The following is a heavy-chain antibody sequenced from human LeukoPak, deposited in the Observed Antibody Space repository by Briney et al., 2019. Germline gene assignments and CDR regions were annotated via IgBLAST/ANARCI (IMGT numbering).Heavy chain of an antibody. J-gene: IGHJ4*02. CDR3: ARSWMKDY. V-gene: IGHV1-18*04. D-gene: IGHD5-12*01. CDR1: GYTFTGYY. CDR2: INTYNGNT. Sequence: ASVKVSCKASGYTFTGYYMHWVRQAPGQGLEWMGWINTYNGNTNYAQKLQGRVTMTTDTSTSTAYMELRSLRSDDTAVFYCARSWMKDYWGQGSLVTVSS.